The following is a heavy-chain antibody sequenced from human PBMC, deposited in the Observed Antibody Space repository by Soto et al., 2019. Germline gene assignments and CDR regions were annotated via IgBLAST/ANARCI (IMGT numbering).Heavy chain of an antibody. Sequence: PSETLSLTCTVSGGSISSGGYYWSWIRQHPGKGLEWIGYIYYNGFTRYNPSLRSRVAISLDTAKNQFSLNLSSVTAADTALYYCARQGFGELHGLVDVWGQGITVTVSS. D-gene: IGHD3-10*01. CDR1: GGSISSGGYY. CDR3: ARQGFGELHGLVDV. J-gene: IGHJ6*02. CDR2: IYYNGFT. V-gene: IGHV4-61*08.